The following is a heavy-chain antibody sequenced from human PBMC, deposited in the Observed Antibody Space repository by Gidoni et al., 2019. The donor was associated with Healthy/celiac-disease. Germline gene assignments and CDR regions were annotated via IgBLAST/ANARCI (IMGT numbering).Heavy chain of an antibody. CDR1: GASSSSSSSY. CDR3: ARRSDGYNYYGDY. J-gene: IGHJ4*02. D-gene: IGHD5-12*01. V-gene: IGHV4-39*01. Sequence: QLQLRGWGPGLMKRSATRHHTSTDSGASSSSSSSYWRWIRQPPGKGLAWIGSIYYSGSTYYNPSLKIRVTISVDPSKNQFAPKLSSVSAADTPASYCARRSDGYNYYGDYWVQGTLVTVSS. CDR2: IYYSGST.